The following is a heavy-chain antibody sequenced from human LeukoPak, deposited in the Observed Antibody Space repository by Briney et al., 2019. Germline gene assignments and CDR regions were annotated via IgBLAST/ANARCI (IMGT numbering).Heavy chain of an antibody. CDR1: GYSISSSNW. CDR3: ARYDSFLDY. J-gene: IGHJ4*02. Sequence: SETLSLTCAVSGYSISSSNWWGWIRQPPGKGLEWIGYIYYSGSTYYNPSLKSRVTISVDTSKNQFSLKLSSVTAADTAVYYCARYDSFLDYWGQGTLVTVSS. V-gene: IGHV4-28*01. CDR2: IYYSGST. D-gene: IGHD3-9*01.